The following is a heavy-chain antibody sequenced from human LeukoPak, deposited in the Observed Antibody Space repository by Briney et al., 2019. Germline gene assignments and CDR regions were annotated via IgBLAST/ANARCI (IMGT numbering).Heavy chain of an antibody. CDR2: INPNSGGT. CDR1: GYTFTGYY. J-gene: IGHJ4*02. CDR3: ARGQDSSGYYYDY. D-gene: IGHD3-22*01. V-gene: IGHV1-2*02. Sequence: ASVKVFCKASGYTFTGYYMHCVRQASGQGLEWMGWINPNSGGTNYAQKFQGRVTMTRDTSTSTVYMELSSLRSEDTAVYYCARGQDSSGYYYDYWGQGTLVTVSS.